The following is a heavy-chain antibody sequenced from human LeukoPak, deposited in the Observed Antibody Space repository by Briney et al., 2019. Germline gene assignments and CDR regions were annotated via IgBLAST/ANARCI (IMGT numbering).Heavy chain of an antibody. CDR2: MYTSGST. CDR1: GGSISSYS. D-gene: IGHD6-19*01. V-gene: IGHV4-4*08. J-gene: IGHJ5*02. Sequence: PSETLSLTCTVSGGSISSYSWSWIRQPAGKGLEWIGHMYTSGSTYYNPSLKSRVTISVDTSKKQFSLKLSSVTAADTALYYCASSWFAVTGTETNWFDPWGQGTLVTVSS. CDR3: ASSWFAVTGTETNWFDP.